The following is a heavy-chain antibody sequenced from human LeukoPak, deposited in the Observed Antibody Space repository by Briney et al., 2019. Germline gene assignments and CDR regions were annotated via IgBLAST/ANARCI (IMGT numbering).Heavy chain of an antibody. D-gene: IGHD1-14*01. J-gene: IGHJ4*02. CDR1: GFTFSNYW. Sequence: PGGSLRLSCAASGFTFSNYWMHWVRQVPGKGLVWVSRTNPGGSNTAYADSVKGRFTISRDDARNTLYLQMDSLRAEDTAVYYCARSNQADDYWDQGTLVTVSS. V-gene: IGHV3-74*01. CDR3: ARSNQADDY. CDR2: TNPGGSNT.